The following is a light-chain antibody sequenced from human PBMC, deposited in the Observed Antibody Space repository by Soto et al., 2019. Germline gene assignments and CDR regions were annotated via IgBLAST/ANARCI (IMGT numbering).Light chain of an antibody. Sequence: DIQMTQSPSSLSASVGDRVTITCRASRSISTYLNWYQQKPGKAPKLLIYAASSLQSGVPSRFSGSGSETDFTLTISSLQPEDFTTYYCQETYSAPHLTFGGGTRLEIK. CDR2: AAS. CDR1: RSISTY. CDR3: QETYSAPHLT. J-gene: IGKJ4*01. V-gene: IGKV1-39*01.